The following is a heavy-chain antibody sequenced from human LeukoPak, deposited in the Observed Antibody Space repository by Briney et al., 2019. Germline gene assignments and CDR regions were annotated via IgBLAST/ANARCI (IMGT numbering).Heavy chain of an antibody. CDR3: ARDRYCSSTSCYDRDIDP. D-gene: IGHD2-2*01. CDR2: ICTSGIS. J-gene: IGHJ5*02. V-gene: IGHV4-4*07. CDR1: GDSISTDC. Sequence: SETLSLTCAVSGDSISTDCWTWIRQPAGKGLEWIGRICTSGISNYSPSLESRVTMSLDTSKKQFSLKLTSVTAADTAVYYCARDRYCSSTSCYDRDIDPWGQGTLVTVSS.